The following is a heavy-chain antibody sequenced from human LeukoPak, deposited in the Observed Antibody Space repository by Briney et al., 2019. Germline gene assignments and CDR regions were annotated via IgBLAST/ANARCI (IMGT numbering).Heavy chain of an antibody. J-gene: IGHJ4*02. CDR3: ARTISGYDSHRRGGYFDY. Sequence: SETLSLTCAVYGGSFSSYYWSWIRQPPGKGLEWIGEINHSGSTNYNPSLKSRVTISVDTSKNQFSLKLSSVTAADTAGYYCARTISGYDSHRRGGYFDYWGQGTLVTVSS. D-gene: IGHD5-12*01. V-gene: IGHV4-34*01. CDR1: GGSFSSYY. CDR2: INHSGST.